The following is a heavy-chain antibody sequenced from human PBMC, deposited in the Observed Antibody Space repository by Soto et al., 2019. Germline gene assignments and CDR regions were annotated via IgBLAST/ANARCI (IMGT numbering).Heavy chain of an antibody. V-gene: IGHV3-23*01. Sequence: GGSLRLSCAASGFRFSTYAMSWVRQAPGKGLEWVSGISGGSTPYYADSVKGRFTISRDNSKDTLFLQMNTLRAEDTAVYYCAKNSVGSRFLEWLLPGNDWGQGTRVTVSS. J-gene: IGHJ4*02. CDR1: GFRFSTYA. CDR2: ISGGSTP. CDR3: AKNSVGSRFLEWLLPGND. D-gene: IGHD3-3*01.